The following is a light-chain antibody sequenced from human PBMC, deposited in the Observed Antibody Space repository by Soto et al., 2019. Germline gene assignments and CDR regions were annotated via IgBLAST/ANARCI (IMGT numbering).Light chain of an antibody. CDR1: RTVHSN. V-gene: IGKV3-15*01. Sequence: EIVMTQSPATVSVSPGDRVTLSCRASRTVHSNVAWYQNKPGQAPRLLIYGASFRATGMPARFSGSGFGTEFTLTISSLQSEDFAVYYCQQYNNWPRTFGQGTKVDIK. CDR2: GAS. CDR3: QQYNNWPRT. J-gene: IGKJ1*01.